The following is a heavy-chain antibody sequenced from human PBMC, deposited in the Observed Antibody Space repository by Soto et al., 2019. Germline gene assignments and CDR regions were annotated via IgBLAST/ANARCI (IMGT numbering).Heavy chain of an antibody. CDR1: GFSLSTRGMC. V-gene: IGHV2-70*01. CDR3: ARMGNYYYGIDV. Sequence: SGPTLVNPKQTLTRTCTFSGFSLSTRGMCVSWIRQPPGKALEWLALIDWDDDKYYSTSLKTRLTISKDTSKNQVVLTMTNMDPVDTATYYCARMGNYYYGIDVWGQGTTVPVSS. J-gene: IGHJ6*02. CDR2: IDWDDDK.